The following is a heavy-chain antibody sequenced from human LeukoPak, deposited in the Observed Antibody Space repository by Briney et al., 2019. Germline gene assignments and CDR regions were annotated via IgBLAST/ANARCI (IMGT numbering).Heavy chain of an antibody. D-gene: IGHD4-17*01. J-gene: IGHJ6*02. V-gene: IGHV4-34*01. CDR2: INHSGST. CDR3: AREDPQTTVPEGMDV. CDR1: GGPFSDYY. Sequence: SETLSLTCAVYGGPFSDYYWNWIRQTPGKGLEWIREINHSGSTNYNPSLRSRVTISVDTSKNQFSLQLRSVTAADTAVYYCAREDPQTTVPEGMDVWGQGTTVTVSS.